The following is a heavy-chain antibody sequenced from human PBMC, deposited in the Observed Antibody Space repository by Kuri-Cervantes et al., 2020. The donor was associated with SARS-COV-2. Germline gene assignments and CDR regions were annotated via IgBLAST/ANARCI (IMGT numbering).Heavy chain of an antibody. D-gene: IGHD6-13*01. CDR2: ITSGSSNS. J-gene: IGHJ2*01. Sequence: GGSLRLSCTASGFTFSSYSLGWVRQAPGKGLELVSSITSGSSNSYYADSKRGRFTISRDDAKHSLFLQMDSVRADDTAVYYCARVFYSSCWYVLWFFDILGHGTLVTVSS. CDR1: GFTFSSYS. CDR3: ARVFYSSCWYVLWFFDI. V-gene: IGHV3-21*01.